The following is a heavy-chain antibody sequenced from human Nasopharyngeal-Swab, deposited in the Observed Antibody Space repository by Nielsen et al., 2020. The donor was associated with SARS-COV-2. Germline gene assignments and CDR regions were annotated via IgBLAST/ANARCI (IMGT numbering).Heavy chain of an antibody. CDR3: TTVAGSYGRFDY. CDR1: GYTLTDLS. Sequence: ASVKVSCKVSGYTLTDLSMHWVRQAPGQGLEWVGGFDPDDGETIYAQKFQGRVTMTEDTSTDTAYMELSSLTSEDTAVYYCTTVAGSYGRFDYWGQGTLVTVSS. J-gene: IGHJ4*02. CDR2: FDPDDGET. D-gene: IGHD1-26*01. V-gene: IGHV1-24*01.